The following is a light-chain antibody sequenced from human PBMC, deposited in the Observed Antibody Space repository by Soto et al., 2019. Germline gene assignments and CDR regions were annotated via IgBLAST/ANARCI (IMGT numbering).Light chain of an antibody. Sequence: QLVLTQPPSASGTPGQRVTISCSGSSSNIGSNYVYWYQQLPGMAPKLLIYRNNQRPSGVPDRFSGSKSGTSASLAISGLRSEDEADYYCAAWDDSLSGWVFGGGTKVTVL. CDR2: RNN. V-gene: IGLV1-47*01. J-gene: IGLJ3*02. CDR3: AAWDDSLSGWV. CDR1: SSNIGSNY.